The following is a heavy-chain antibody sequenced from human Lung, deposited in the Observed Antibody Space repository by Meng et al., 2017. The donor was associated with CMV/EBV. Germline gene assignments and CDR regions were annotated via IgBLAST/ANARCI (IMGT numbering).Heavy chain of an antibody. CDR1: GFTFSSYS. D-gene: IGHD2-2*01. CDR3: ARACSSTSCLAAYYYCGMDV. CDR2: ISSSSSTI. J-gene: IGHJ6*02. Sequence: SXAASGFTFSSYSMNWVRQAPGKGLEWVSYISSSSSTIYYADSVKGRFTISRDNAKNSLYLQMNSLRAEDTAVYYCARACSSTSCLAAYYYCGMDVWGQGXTVTVSS. V-gene: IGHV3-48*04.